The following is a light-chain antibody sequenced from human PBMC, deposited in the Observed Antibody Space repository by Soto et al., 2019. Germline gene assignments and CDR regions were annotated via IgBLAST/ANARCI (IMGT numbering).Light chain of an antibody. CDR3: QQSFSVPPT. Sequence: DIQMTQSPSSLSASLGDRVTITCRASQTISNYLNWYQQKPGKAPKLLISVASTLQSGAPSTFSGGGSGTDFTLTISNLQPEDVATYYCQQSFSVPPTFGGGTKVAIK. CDR1: QTISNY. V-gene: IGKV1-39*01. J-gene: IGKJ4*01. CDR2: VAS.